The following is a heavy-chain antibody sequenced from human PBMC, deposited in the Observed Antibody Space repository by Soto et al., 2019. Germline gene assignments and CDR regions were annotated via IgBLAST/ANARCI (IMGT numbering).Heavy chain of an antibody. D-gene: IGHD6-19*01. J-gene: IGHJ4*02. V-gene: IGHV1-3*01. CDR1: GGTFSSYI. CDR3: ARAVAVPADFDY. CDR2: INAGNGNT. Sequence: GASVKVSCKASGGTFSSYIINWVRQAPGQRLEWMGWINAGNGNTKYSQKFQGRVTITRDTSASTAYMELSSLRSEDTAVYYCARAVAVPADFDYWGQRTMVTVSS.